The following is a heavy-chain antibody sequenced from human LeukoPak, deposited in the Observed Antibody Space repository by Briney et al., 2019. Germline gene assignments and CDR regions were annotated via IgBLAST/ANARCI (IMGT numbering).Heavy chain of an antibody. D-gene: IGHD5-12*01. CDR1: GFTFSSYA. V-gene: IGHV3-23*01. CDR2: LIGSSGST. Sequence: SGGSLRLSCAASGFTFSSYAMSWVRQAPGKGLEWVSVLIGSSGSTDYADSVKGRFTISRDISKNTLFLQMNSLRAEDTAIYYCAKGAYDYIEIAYFDSWGQGTLVTVSS. J-gene: IGHJ4*02. CDR3: AKGAYDYIEIAYFDS.